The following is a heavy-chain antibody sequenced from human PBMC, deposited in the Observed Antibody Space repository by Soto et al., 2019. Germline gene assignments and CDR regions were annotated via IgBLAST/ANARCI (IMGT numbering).Heavy chain of an antibody. J-gene: IGHJ6*03. CDR1: GFTFSSYA. V-gene: IGHV3-23*01. D-gene: IGHD2-2*01. CDR2: ISGSGGST. CDR3: AKRYDCSSTSCYGTSRGWYYYYYMDV. Sequence: GGSLRLSCAASGFTFSSYAMSWVRQAPGKGLEWVSAISGSGGSTYYADSVKGRFTISRDNSKNTLYLQMNSLRAEDTAVYYCAKRYDCSSTSCYGTSRGWYYYYYMDVWGKGTTVTVSS.